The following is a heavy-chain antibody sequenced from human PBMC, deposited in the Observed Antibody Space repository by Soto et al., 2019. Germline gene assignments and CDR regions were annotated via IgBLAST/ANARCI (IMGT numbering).Heavy chain of an antibody. Sequence: SVKVSCKASGGTFSSYAISWVRQAPGQGLEWMGGIIPIFGTANYARKFQGRVTITADESTSTAYMELSSLRSEDTAVYYCARDKKVRGVSSYYYYYMDVWGKGTTVTVSS. D-gene: IGHD3-10*01. CDR2: IIPIFGTA. CDR1: GGTFSSYA. J-gene: IGHJ6*03. V-gene: IGHV1-69*13. CDR3: ARDKKVRGVSSYYYYYMDV.